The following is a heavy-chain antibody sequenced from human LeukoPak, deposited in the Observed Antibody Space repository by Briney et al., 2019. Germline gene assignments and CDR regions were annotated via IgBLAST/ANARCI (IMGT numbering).Heavy chain of an antibody. Sequence: SETLSLTCTVSGGSISSDSYYWGWIRQPPGKGLEWIGSIYYSGSTSYNPSLKSRVTISVDTSKNQFSLKLSSVTAADTAVYYCAREDLSTYYYDSSGYSIFDYWGQGTLVTVSS. V-gene: IGHV4-39*07. J-gene: IGHJ4*02. CDR3: AREDLSTYYYDSSGYSIFDY. CDR1: GGSISSDSYY. D-gene: IGHD3-22*01. CDR2: IYYSGST.